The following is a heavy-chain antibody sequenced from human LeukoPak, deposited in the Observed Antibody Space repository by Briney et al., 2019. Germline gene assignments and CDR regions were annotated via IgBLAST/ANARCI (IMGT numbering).Heavy chain of an antibody. CDR1: GYTFTSYY. CDR2: INPNSGGT. V-gene: IGHV1-2*02. CDR3: AREGGPSYCSGGSCYYYYYMDV. D-gene: IGHD2-15*01. Sequence: ASVKVSCKASGYTFTSYYMHWVRQAPGQGLEWMGWINPNSGGTNYAQKFQGRVTMTRDTSISTAYMELSRLRSDDTAVYYCAREGGPSYCSGGSCYYYYYMDVWGKGTTVTVSS. J-gene: IGHJ6*03.